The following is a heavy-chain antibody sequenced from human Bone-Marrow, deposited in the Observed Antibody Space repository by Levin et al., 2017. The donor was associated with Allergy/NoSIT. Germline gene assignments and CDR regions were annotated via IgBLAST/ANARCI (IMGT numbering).Heavy chain of an antibody. J-gene: IGHJ6*03. D-gene: IGHD3-10*01. Sequence: PGGSLRLSCVASGFTVSGNYMSWVRQAPGKGLEWVSVIYSDGSTYYADSVKGRFTISRDNSKNTLYLEMNSRRAEDTAVYSCARDYYGSGSYYPYHYFYYIDVWGKGTTVTVSS. CDR2: IYSDGST. CDR3: ARDYYGSGSYYPYHYFYYIDV. V-gene: IGHV3-53*01. CDR1: GFTVSGNY.